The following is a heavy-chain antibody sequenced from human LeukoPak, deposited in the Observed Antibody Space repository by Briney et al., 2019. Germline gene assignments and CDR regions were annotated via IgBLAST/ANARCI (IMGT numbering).Heavy chain of an antibody. CDR1: GFTVSSNY. J-gene: IGHJ4*02. CDR3: ARGGAGYYGSGSYDY. CDR2: IYSGGST. D-gene: IGHD3-10*01. V-gene: IGHV3-53*01. Sequence: PGGSLRLSCAASGFTVSSNYMSWVRQAPGKGLEWVPVIYSGGSTYYADSVKGRFTISRDNAKNSLYLQMNSLRAEDTAVYYCARGGAGYYGSGSYDYWGQGTLVTVSS.